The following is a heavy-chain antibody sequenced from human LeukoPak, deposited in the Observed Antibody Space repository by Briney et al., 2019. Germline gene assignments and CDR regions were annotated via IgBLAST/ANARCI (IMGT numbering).Heavy chain of an antibody. CDR1: GYTFTSYG. J-gene: IGHJ6*03. Sequence: GASVKVSCKASGYTFTSYGISWVRQAPGQGLEWMGWISAYNGNTNYAQKFQGRVTMTRDTSTSTVYMELSSLRSEDTAVYYCAREGNGESTYYYYYMDVWGKGTTVTVSS. D-gene: IGHD4-17*01. CDR2: ISAYNGNT. V-gene: IGHV1-18*01. CDR3: AREGNGESTYYYYYMDV.